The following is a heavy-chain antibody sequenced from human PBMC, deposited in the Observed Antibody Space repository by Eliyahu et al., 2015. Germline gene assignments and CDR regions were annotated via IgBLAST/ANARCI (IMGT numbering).Heavy chain of an antibody. D-gene: IGHD2-21*01. V-gene: IGHV4-34*01. CDR3: ARLPHYSNQRGRRRYYFDY. Sequence: QVQLQQWGAGLLKPSETLSLTCAVYGGSFSGXYWSWIRQPPGKGLEWIGEINHSGSTNYNPSLKSRVTISVDTSKNQFSLKLSSVTDADTAVYYCARLPHYSNQRGRRRYYFDYWGQGTLVTVSS. CDR2: INHSGST. J-gene: IGHJ4*02. CDR1: GGSFSGXY.